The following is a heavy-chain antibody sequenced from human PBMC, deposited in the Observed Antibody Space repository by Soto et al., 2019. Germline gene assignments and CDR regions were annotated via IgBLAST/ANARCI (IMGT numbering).Heavy chain of an antibody. D-gene: IGHD3-10*01. CDR2: VYYGGTA. CDR1: GASLSSGGYS. V-gene: IGHV4-30-2*01. J-gene: IGHJ4*02. Sequence: SETLSLTCSVSGASLSSGGYSWSWFRRPPGKALEWIAYVYYGGTASYNPSLKSRVTISVDSSKNQSSLTVKSVTAADTAAYLCASGNTPLRGVFDFWGRGT. CDR3: ASGNTPLRGVFDF.